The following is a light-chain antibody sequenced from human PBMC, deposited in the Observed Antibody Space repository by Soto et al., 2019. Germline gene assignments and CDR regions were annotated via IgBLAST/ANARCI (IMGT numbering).Light chain of an antibody. CDR2: FAS. Sequence: EIVMTQSPVTLSVSPGDRATLSCRASQSVNSNLAWYQHKPGQTPTLLIYFASTRATGIPARFSGSGSGTEFTLTISSLQSEDFAVYYCQQYNVWPLTFGGGTKVEFK. CDR1: QSVNSN. V-gene: IGKV3-15*01. CDR3: QQYNVWPLT. J-gene: IGKJ4*01.